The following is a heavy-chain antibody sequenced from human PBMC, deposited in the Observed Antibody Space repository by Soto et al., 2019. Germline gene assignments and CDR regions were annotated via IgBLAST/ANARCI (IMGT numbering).Heavy chain of an antibody. CDR3: ARRAPLDYGDYCFDS. CDR2: TVHSGST. Sequence: SKALSGTCAGPGGSIISSNKWTWLRQPPGKGLEWIGETVHSGSTNYNTSLMSRVVISLDESKSQFSLRLTSVTAADTTVYYCARRAPLDYGDYCFDSWGQGTVVTVSS. J-gene: IGHJ5*01. D-gene: IGHD4-17*01. CDR1: GGSIISSNK. V-gene: IGHV4-4*02.